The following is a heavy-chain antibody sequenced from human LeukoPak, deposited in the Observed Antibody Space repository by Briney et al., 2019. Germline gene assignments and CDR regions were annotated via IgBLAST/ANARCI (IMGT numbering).Heavy chain of an antibody. Sequence: QPGGSLRLSCAASGLHFSNSIIHWVRQAPGKGLEWVAVISYDGSNKYYADSVKGRFTISRDNSKNTLYLQMNSLRAEDTAVYYCARDSCSSTSCYDLAFDYWGQGTLVTVSS. J-gene: IGHJ4*02. CDR2: ISYDGSNK. CDR3: ARDSCSSTSCYDLAFDY. D-gene: IGHD2-2*01. CDR1: GLHFSNSI. V-gene: IGHV3-30*04.